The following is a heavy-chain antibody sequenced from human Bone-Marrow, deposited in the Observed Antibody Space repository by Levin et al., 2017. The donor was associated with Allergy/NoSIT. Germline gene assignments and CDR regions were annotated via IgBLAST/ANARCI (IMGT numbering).Heavy chain of an antibody. CDR3: ATDPNNSNPLFDD. CDR1: GFTFSAFT. V-gene: IGHV3-21*06. Sequence: GESLKISCVASGFTFSAFTMHWVRQIPGKGLEWVSSITSGSTYKHYADSLKARFTISRDDAKTSLYLQMDSLRAEDTAVYYCATDPNNSNPLFDDWGQGTLVTVSS. J-gene: IGHJ4*02. CDR2: ITSGSTYK. D-gene: IGHD4-23*01.